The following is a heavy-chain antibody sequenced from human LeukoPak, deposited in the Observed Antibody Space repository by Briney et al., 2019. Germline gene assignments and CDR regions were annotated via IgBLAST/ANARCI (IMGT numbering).Heavy chain of an antibody. CDR3: AKDRRVRFGEFPDY. CDR2: ISKDGSNK. V-gene: IGHV3-30*18. CDR1: GFIFSNYA. Sequence: GGSLRLSCSASGFIFSNYAIHWVRQAPGKGLEWVAVISKDGSNKYYLESVKGRFTISRDNSKNTLYLQMNSLRADDTGVYYCAKDRRVRFGEFPDYWGQGTLVTVSS. J-gene: IGHJ4*02. D-gene: IGHD3-10*01.